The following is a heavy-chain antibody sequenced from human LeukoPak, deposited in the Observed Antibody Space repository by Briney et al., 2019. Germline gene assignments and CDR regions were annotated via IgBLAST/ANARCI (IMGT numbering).Heavy chain of an antibody. CDR3: AREGLEAAELDN. Sequence: ASVKVSCKASGYSFTNYDIHWVRQAPGQGLEWMGWMTPNNGNRGHAQKFQGRVTLTRDTSTGTAYMELRSLTSEDTAVYHCAREGLEAAELDNWGQGTQVTVSS. V-gene: IGHV1-8*01. D-gene: IGHD6-13*01. CDR2: MTPNNGNR. CDR1: GYSFTNYD. J-gene: IGHJ4*02.